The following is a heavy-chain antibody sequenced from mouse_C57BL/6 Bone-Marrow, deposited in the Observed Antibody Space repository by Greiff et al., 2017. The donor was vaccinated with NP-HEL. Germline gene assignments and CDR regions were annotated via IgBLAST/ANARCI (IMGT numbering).Heavy chain of an antibody. CDR3: ARSSTTVVATDYAMDY. CDR1: GYTFTSYW. V-gene: IGHV1-64*01. Sequence: VQLQQPGAELVKPGASVKLSCKASGYTFTSYWMHWVKQRPGQGLEWIGMIHPNSGSTNYNEKFKSKAKLTVDKSSSTAYMQLSSLTSEDSAVYYCARSSTTVVATDYAMDYWGQGTSVTVSS. D-gene: IGHD1-1*01. J-gene: IGHJ4*01. CDR2: IHPNSGST.